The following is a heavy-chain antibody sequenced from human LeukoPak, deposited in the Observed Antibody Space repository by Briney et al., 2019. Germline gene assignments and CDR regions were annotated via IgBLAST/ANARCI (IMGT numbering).Heavy chain of an antibody. J-gene: IGHJ6*03. CDR2: IKQDGSEK. Sequence: WVRQAPGKGLEWVANIKQDGSEKYYVDSVKGRFTISRDNAKNSLYLQMNSLRAEDTAVYYCAREAHDSSGYYYYYYYMDVWGKGTTVTISS. D-gene: IGHD3-22*01. V-gene: IGHV3-7*01. CDR3: AREAHDSSGYYYYYYYMDV.